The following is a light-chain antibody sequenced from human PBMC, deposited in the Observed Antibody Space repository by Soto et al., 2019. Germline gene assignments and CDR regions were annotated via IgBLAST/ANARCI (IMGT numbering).Light chain of an antibody. CDR1: NIGSKS. Sequence: SYELTQPPSVSVAPGQTARITCGGNNIGSKSVHWYQQKPGQAPVLVIYYDSDRPSGIPERFSGSNSGNTATLTISRVEAGDEDDYYCQVWDSSSDHRVFGTGTKVTVL. J-gene: IGLJ1*01. CDR2: YDS. CDR3: QVWDSSSDHRV. V-gene: IGLV3-21*04.